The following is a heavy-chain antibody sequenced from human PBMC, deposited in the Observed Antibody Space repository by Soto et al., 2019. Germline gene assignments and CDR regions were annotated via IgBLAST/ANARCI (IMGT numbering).Heavy chain of an antibody. J-gene: IGHJ6*02. Sequence: EAQLVESGGGLVQRGGSLRLSCAASGFTFSNYHMNWVRQAPGKGLEWVSYISSSGSTIYYADSVKGRLTISRDIAKNSGDLQLDSLRDENTAVYYCARDSHHRVGTDYSGMDVRGQGTTDTVSS. CDR1: GFTFSNYH. CDR3: ARDSHHRVGTDYSGMDV. D-gene: IGHD4-4*01. V-gene: IGHV3-48*02. CDR2: ISSSGSTI.